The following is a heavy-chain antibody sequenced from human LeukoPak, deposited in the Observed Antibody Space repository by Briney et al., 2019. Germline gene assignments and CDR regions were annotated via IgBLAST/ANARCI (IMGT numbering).Heavy chain of an antibody. CDR2: ISGSGGST. V-gene: IGHV3-23*01. J-gene: IGHJ6*02. Sequence: LSGGSLRLSCAASGFTFSSYAMSWVRQAPGKGLEWVSAISGSGGSTYYADSVKGRFTISRDNSKNTLYLQMNSLRAEDTAVYYCAKRNAQARDYYYYYGMDVWGQGTTVTVSS. CDR1: GFTFSSYA. CDR3: AKRNAQARDYYYYYGMDV. D-gene: IGHD2-8*01.